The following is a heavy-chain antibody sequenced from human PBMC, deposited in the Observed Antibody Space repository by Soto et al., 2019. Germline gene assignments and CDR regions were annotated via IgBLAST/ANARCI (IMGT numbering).Heavy chain of an antibody. Sequence: GGSLRLSCAASGFTFSSYAMHWVRQAPGKGLEWVSGISWNSGSIGYADSVKGRFTISRDNAKNSLYLQMNSLRAEDTALYYCAKTIVGATRYYYYGMDVWGQGTTVTVSS. CDR1: GFTFSSYA. D-gene: IGHD1-26*01. V-gene: IGHV3-9*01. J-gene: IGHJ6*02. CDR3: AKTIVGATRYYYYGMDV. CDR2: ISWNSGSI.